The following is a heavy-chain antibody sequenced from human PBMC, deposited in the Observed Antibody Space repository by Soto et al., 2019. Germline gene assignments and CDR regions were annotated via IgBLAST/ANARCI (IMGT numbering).Heavy chain of an antibody. D-gene: IGHD5-18*01. CDR2: IYYSGST. V-gene: IGHV4-39*02. J-gene: IGHJ4*02. CDR3: AREGGYSYGSFDY. Sequence: QLQLQESGPGLVKPSETLSLTCTVSGGSISSSSYYWGWIRQPPGKGLEWIGSIYYSGSTYYNPSLKSRVTISVDTSMNQFSLKLSSVTAADTAVYYCAREGGYSYGSFDYWGQGTLVTVSS. CDR1: GGSISSSSYY.